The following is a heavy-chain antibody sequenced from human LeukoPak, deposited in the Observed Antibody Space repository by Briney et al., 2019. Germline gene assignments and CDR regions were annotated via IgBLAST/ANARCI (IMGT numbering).Heavy chain of an antibody. CDR2: ISWNSGRT. CDR1: GFTFDDYA. Sequence: PGRSLRLSCAASGFTFDDYAMHWVRQAPGKGLEWVAGISWNSGRTGYADSVKGRFTISRDNSKNTLYLQMNSLRAEDTAVYYCAKDRDYDFWSGYSGFDYWGQGSLVTVSS. CDR3: AKDRDYDFWSGYSGFDY. V-gene: IGHV3-9*01. J-gene: IGHJ4*02. D-gene: IGHD3-3*01.